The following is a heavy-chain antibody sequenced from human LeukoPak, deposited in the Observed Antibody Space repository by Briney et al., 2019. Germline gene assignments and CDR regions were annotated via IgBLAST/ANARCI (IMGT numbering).Heavy chain of an antibody. CDR3: ARDGYYYDSSGYYAFDI. Sequence: SETLSLTCTVSGGSISSYYWSWIRQPPGKGLEWIGYIYSSGSTNYNPSLKSRVTISVDTSKNQFSLKLSSVTAADTAVYYCARDGYYYDSSGYYAFDIWGQGTMVTVSS. CDR2: IYSSGST. J-gene: IGHJ3*02. D-gene: IGHD3-22*01. V-gene: IGHV4-59*01. CDR1: GGSISSYY.